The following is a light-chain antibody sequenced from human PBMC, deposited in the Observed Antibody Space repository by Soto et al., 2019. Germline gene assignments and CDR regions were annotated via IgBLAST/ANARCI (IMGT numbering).Light chain of an antibody. CDR1: QDIRSD. CDR2: ATL. Sequence: DIQMTQSPSSLSASVGDRVTITCRASQDIRSDLAWYQQRPGRAPERLIYATLTLHRGVPSRFSGSRSGTEFTLTVNSLQPEDFATYYCLQYNSYPPTFGQGTKVEMK. CDR3: LQYNSYPPT. J-gene: IGKJ1*01. V-gene: IGKV1-17*01.